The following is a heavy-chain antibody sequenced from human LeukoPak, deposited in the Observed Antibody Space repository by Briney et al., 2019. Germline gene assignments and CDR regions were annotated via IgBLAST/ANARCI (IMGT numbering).Heavy chain of an antibody. CDR2: ISRSSSYI. J-gene: IGHJ4*02. D-gene: IGHD3-10*01. CDR1: GFTFSSYS. V-gene: IGHV3-21*01. CDR3: ARQNYYGSGSHGY. Sequence: GGSLSLSCAASGFTFSSYSMNWVRQAPGKGLEWVSSISRSSSYIYYTDSVKGRFTISRDNAKNSLYLQMNSLRAEDTAVYYCARQNYYGSGSHGYWGQGTLVTVSS.